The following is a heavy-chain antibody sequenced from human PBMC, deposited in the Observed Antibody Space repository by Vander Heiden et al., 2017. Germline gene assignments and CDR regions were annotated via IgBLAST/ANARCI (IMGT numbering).Heavy chain of an antibody. CDR2: IIPIFGTA. CDR1: GSTFSSYA. V-gene: IGHV1-69*01. J-gene: IGHJ5*02. Sequence: QVQLVQSGADEKKPGSSVNVSCKASGSTFSSYAISWVRQAPGQGLEWMGGIIPIFGTANYAQKFQGRVTITADESTSTAYMELSSLRSEDTAVYYCAWNTVTRNWFDPWGQGTLVTVSS. D-gene: IGHD4-17*01. CDR3: AWNTVTRNWFDP.